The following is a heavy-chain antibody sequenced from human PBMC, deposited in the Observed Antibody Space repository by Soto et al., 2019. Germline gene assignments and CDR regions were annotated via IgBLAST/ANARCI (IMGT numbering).Heavy chain of an antibody. J-gene: IGHJ5*02. CDR2: ISPDTSRT. D-gene: IGHD1-1*01. Sequence: PXDSLKVSCKCSEYSFANQWIGWVRQMPGKGLEWVGIISPDTSRTLYSPSLQGQVTISVDKSISTVYLQWNSLKASDTAMYYCTKRINDVSKPSPWLDHWGQGTLVTV. CDR3: TKRINDVSKPSPWLDH. V-gene: IGHV5-51*01. CDR1: EYSFANQW.